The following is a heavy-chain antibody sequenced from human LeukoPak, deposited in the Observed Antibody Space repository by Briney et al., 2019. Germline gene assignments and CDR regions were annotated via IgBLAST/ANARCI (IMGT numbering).Heavy chain of an antibody. V-gene: IGHV3-21*01. CDR1: GFTFSSYS. D-gene: IGHD5-18*01. Sequence: GGSLRLSCAASGFTFSSYSMNWVRQAPGKGLEWVSSISSSSYIYYADSAKGRFTISRDNAKNSLYLQMNSLRAEDTAVYYCARADWDTAMIDYWGQGTLVTVSS. CDR3: ARADWDTAMIDY. J-gene: IGHJ4*02. CDR2: ISSSSYI.